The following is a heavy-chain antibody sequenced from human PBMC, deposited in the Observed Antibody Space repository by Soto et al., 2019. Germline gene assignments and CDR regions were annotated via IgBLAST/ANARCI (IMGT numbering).Heavy chain of an antibody. CDR1: GFTFGTYA. D-gene: IGHD5-12*01. Sequence: GESLKISCAASGFTFGTYAMNWVRQAPGKGLEWVSTITDVGDPTYYADSVKGRFTISRDNSKNTLFLQMNSLRAEDTARYYCAKDRDIAYHLEGGFYYSGMDVWGQGAPLTVYS. V-gene: IGHV3-23*01. CDR3: AKDRDIAYHLEGGFYYSGMDV. CDR2: ITDVGDPT. J-gene: IGHJ6*02.